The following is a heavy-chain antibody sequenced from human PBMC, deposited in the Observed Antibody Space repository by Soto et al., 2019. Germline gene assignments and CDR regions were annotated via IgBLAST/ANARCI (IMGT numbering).Heavy chain of an antibody. J-gene: IGHJ4*02. CDR2: ISSNGGST. Sequence: TGGSLRLSCSASGFTFSSYAMHWVRQAPGKGLEYVSAISSNGGSTYYADSVKGRFTISRDNSKNTLYLQMSSLRAEDTAVYYCVRRIGSSYGPFDYWGQGTLVTVSS. CDR1: GFTFSSYA. V-gene: IGHV3-64D*06. CDR3: VRRIGSSYGPFDY. D-gene: IGHD5-18*01.